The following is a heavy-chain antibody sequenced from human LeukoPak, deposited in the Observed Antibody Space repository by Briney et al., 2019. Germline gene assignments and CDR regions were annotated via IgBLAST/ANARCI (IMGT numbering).Heavy chain of an antibody. CDR2: IIPILGIA. V-gene: IGHV1-69*02. CDR3: ARVVRHAPNWFDP. J-gene: IGHJ5*02. Sequence: SVKVSCKASGGTFISYTISWVRQAPGQGLEWMGRIIPILGIANYAQKFQGRVTITADKSTSTAYMELSSLRSEDTAVYYCARVVRHAPNWFDPWGQGTLVTVSS. CDR1: GGTFISYT. D-gene: IGHD2-21*01.